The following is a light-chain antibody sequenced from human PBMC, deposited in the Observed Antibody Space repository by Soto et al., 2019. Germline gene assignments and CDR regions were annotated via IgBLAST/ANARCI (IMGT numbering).Light chain of an antibody. Sequence: QSALTQPRSVSGSPGQSVTISCTGTSSDVGGYNYVSWYQQHPGKAPKLMIYAVSKRPSGVPDRFSGSTSGNTASLTISGLQAEDEANYYCSSYAGSNTLVFGGGTKLTVL. CDR2: AVS. CDR1: SSDVGGYNY. CDR3: SSYAGSNTLV. J-gene: IGLJ2*01. V-gene: IGLV2-11*01.